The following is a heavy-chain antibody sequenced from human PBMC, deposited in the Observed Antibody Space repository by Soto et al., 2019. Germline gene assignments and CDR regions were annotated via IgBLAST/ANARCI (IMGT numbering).Heavy chain of an antibody. CDR2: INHGGST. Sequence: SETLSLTCAVYGGSFSGYYWSWIRQPPGKGLEWIGEINHGGSTNYNPSLKSRVTISVDTSKNQFSLKLSSVTAADTAVYYCARYSSSSPYYNYMDVWGKGTTVTVSS. J-gene: IGHJ6*03. D-gene: IGHD6-6*01. CDR3: ARYSSSSPYYNYMDV. CDR1: GGSFSGYY. V-gene: IGHV4-34*01.